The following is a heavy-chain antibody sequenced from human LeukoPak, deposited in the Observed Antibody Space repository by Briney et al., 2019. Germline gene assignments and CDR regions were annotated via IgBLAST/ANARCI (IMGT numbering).Heavy chain of an antibody. V-gene: IGHV3-23*01. J-gene: IGHJ4*02. CDR2: ISGSGGST. CDR3: AKVVGNGYFDWLTFDY. CDR1: GFTFSSYA. D-gene: IGHD3-9*01. Sequence: GGSLRLSCAASGFTFSSYAMSWVCQAPGKGLEWVSAISGSGGSTYYADSVKGRFTISRDNSKNTLYLQMNSLRAEDTAVYYCAKVVGNGYFDWLTFDYWGQGTLVTVSS.